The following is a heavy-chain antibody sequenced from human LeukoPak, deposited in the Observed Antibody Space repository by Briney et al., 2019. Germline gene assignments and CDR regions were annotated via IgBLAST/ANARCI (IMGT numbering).Heavy chain of an antibody. CDR2: ISGSGGGT. CDR1: GFTFSSYA. CDR3: AKVGYDSSGFVDYYYGMDV. J-gene: IGHJ6*02. Sequence: GGSLRLSCAASGFTFSSYAMSWARQASEKGLEWVSTISGSGGGTYYADSVKGRFAISRDNSKNTLYLQMNSLRAEDTAVYYCAKVGYDSSGFVDYYYGMDVWGQGTTVTVSS. V-gene: IGHV3-23*01. D-gene: IGHD3-22*01.